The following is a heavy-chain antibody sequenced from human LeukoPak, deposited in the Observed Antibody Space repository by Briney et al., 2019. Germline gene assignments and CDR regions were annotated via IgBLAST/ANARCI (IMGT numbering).Heavy chain of an antibody. V-gene: IGHV5-51*01. CDR2: IYPGDSDT. J-gene: IGHJ4*02. D-gene: IGHD6-19*01. Sequence: GGSLKISCKGSGYSFTTYWIAWGRQMSGKGLEWMGAIYPGDSDTRYSPSFQGQVTISVDKSISTAYLQWSSLKASDTAMYYCARLLEGVAGTWGYWGQGTLVTVS. CDR3: ARLLEGVAGTWGY. CDR1: GYSFTTYW.